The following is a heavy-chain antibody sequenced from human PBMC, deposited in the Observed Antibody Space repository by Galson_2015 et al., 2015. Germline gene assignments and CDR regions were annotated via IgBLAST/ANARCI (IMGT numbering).Heavy chain of an antibody. CDR1: GFTFSSYA. V-gene: IGHV3-23*01. CDR2: ISGSGGST. Sequence: SLRLSCAASGFTFSSYAMSWVRQAPGKGLEWVSAISGSGGSTYYADSVKGRFTTSRDNSKNTLYLQMNSLRAEDTAVYYCANFYDSSGYYGRGTQYYFDYWGQGTLATVSS. CDR3: ANFYDSSGYYGRGTQYYFDY. J-gene: IGHJ4*02. D-gene: IGHD3-22*01.